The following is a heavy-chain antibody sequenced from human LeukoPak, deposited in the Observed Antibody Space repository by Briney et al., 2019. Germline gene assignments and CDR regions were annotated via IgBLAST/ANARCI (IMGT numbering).Heavy chain of an antibody. CDR1: GFTVSRNY. D-gene: IGHD6-13*01. CDR2: IYSGGST. J-gene: IGHJ4*02. Sequence: PGGSLRLSFAASGFTVSRNYMSWVRQAPGKGLEWVSIIYSGGSTYYADSVKGRFTISRDNSKNTLYLQMNSLRGEDTAMYYCAIHGENEAAVATDWGQGTLVTVSP. V-gene: IGHV3-53*01. CDR3: AIHGENEAAVATD.